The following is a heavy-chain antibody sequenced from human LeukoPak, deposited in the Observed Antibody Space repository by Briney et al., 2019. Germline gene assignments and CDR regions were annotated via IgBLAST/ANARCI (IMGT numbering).Heavy chain of an antibody. V-gene: IGHV3-11*01. CDR2: ISSSGSTI. CDR1: GFTFSGYY. Sequence: PGGSLRLSCAASGFTFSGYYMSWIRQAPGKGLEWVSYISSSGSTIYYADSVKGRFTISRDNAKNSLYLQMNSLRAEDTAVYYCARDLLWFGKLSNWFDPWGQGTLVTVSS. J-gene: IGHJ5*02. D-gene: IGHD3-10*01. CDR3: ARDLLWFGKLSNWFDP.